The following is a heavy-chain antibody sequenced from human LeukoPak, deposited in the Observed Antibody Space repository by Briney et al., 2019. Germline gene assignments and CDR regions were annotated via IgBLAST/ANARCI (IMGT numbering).Heavy chain of an antibody. CDR3: AKDRLIGLVTPFDY. V-gene: IGHV3-48*03. CDR2: ISSSGSTI. Sequence: GGSLRLSCAASGFTFSSYEMNWVRQAPGKGLEWVSYISSSGSTIYYADSVKGRFTISRDNAKNSLYLQMNSLRAEDTAVYYCAKDRLIGLVTPFDYWGQGTLVTVSS. J-gene: IGHJ4*02. CDR1: GFTFSSYE. D-gene: IGHD3/OR15-3a*01.